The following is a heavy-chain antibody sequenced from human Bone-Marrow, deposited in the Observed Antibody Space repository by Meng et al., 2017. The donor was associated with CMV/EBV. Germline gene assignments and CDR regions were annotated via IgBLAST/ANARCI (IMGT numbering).Heavy chain of an antibody. CDR2: ISYDGSNK. CDR3: ARDRMVYAYYFDY. CDR1: GFTFSSYA. V-gene: IGHV3-30-3*01. D-gene: IGHD2-8*01. J-gene: IGHJ4*02. Sequence: GESLKISCAASGFTFSSYAMHWVRQAPGKGLEWVAVISYDGSNKYYADSVKGRFTISRDNSKNTLYLQMNSLRAEDTAVYYCARDRMVYAYYFDYWGQGTLATVSS.